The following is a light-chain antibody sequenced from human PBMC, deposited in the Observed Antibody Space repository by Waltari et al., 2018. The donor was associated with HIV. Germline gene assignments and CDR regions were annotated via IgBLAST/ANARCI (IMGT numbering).Light chain of an antibody. CDR2: EVS. CDR3: SSYTSSSTLVV. V-gene: IGLV2-14*01. CDR1: SRDVGGYNY. J-gene: IGLJ2*01. Sequence: QSALTQPASVSGSPGQSITIPCTGTSRDVGGYNYVSWYQQHPGKAPKLMIYEVSTRPSGVSNRFSGSKSGNTASLTISGLQAEDEADYYCSSYTSSSTLVVFGGGTKLTVL.